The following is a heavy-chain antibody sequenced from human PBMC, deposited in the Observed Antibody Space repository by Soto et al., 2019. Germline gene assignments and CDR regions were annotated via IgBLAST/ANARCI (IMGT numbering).Heavy chain of an antibody. Sequence: QVQLVQSGAELKKPGSSVKVSCKASGDTFSGYPINWVRQAPGEGLEWMGRIIPAFGTTNDAQRLEGRVTFTADESTNTAYMELRGLLSEDTAVYYCARDGGFGELKYWGPGTLVTVSS. CDR3: ARDGGFGELKY. V-gene: IGHV1-69*18. J-gene: IGHJ4*02. CDR2: IIPAFGTT. CDR1: GDTFSGYP. D-gene: IGHD3-10*01.